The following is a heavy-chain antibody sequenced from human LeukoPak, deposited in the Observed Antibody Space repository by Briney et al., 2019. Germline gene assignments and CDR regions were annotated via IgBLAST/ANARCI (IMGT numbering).Heavy chain of an antibody. CDR1: GGSITTSDW. D-gene: IGHD3-10*01. V-gene: IGHV4-4*02. CDR2: IYLSGHT. J-gene: IGHJ4*02. Sequence: SETLSLTCAISGGSITTSDWWSWVRQPPGKGLEWIGEIYLSGHTNYNPSLKSRLTISVDKSKNQFSLKLRSVTAADTAVYYCARDSRSYGSGSYLDWGQGTLVTVSS. CDR3: ARDSRSYGSGSYLD.